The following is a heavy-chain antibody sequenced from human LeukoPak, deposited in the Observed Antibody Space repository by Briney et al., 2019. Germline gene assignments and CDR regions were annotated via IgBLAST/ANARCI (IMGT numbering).Heavy chain of an antibody. CDR2: IYYSGST. D-gene: IGHD3-22*01. CDR3: ARGFYDSSGYKDDAFDI. V-gene: IGHV4-30-4*01. J-gene: IGHJ3*02. Sequence: SGTLSLTCTVSGGSISSGDYYWSWIRQPPGKGLEWIGYIYYSGSTYYNPSLKSRVTISVDTSKNQFSLKLSSVTAADTAVYYCARGFYDSSGYKDDAFDIWGQGTMVTVSS. CDR1: GGSISSGDYY.